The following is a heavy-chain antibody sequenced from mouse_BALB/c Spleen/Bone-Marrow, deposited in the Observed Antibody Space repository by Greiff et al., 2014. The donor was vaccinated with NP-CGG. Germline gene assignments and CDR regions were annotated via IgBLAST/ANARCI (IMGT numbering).Heavy chain of an antibody. D-gene: IGHD1-1*01. V-gene: IGHV1S22*01. CDR3: TRDYDWVPDY. CDR2: IYPGSGST. Sequence: LQQPGSELVRPGASVKLSCKASGYTFTSYWMHWVKQRPGQGLEWIGNIYPGSGSTNYDEKFKSKATLTVDTSSSTAYMQLSSPTSEDSAVYYCTRDYDWVPDYWGQGTTLTVSS. J-gene: IGHJ2*01. CDR1: GYTFTSYW.